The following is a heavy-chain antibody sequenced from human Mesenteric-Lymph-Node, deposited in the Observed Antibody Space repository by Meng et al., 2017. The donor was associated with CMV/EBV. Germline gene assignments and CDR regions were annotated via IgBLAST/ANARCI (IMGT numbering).Heavy chain of an antibody. J-gene: IGHJ6*02. V-gene: IGHV3-33*08. CDR3: ARDTIFGEMDV. CDR1: GFTVSSNY. Sequence: GESLKISCAASGFTVSSNYMSWVRQAPGKGLEWVANVRFDGSHTYYADSVKGRFIVSRDNSKNTLYLQMNSLRAEDTAVYYCARDTIFGEMDVWGQGTTVTVSS. CDR2: VRFDGSHT. D-gene: IGHD3-3*01.